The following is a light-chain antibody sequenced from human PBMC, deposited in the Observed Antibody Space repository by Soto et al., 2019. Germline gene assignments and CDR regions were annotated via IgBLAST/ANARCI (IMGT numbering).Light chain of an antibody. Sequence: QSALTQPASVSGSPGQSITISCTGTSSDVGGYKYVSWYQQHPGKAPKVMIYEVSNRPSGVSNRFSGSKTGNTATLTISGLQAGDEANYFCSAYTSRSTLVFGGGTKLTVL. CDR2: EVS. CDR3: SAYTSRSTLV. J-gene: IGLJ2*01. V-gene: IGLV2-14*01. CDR1: SSDVGGYKY.